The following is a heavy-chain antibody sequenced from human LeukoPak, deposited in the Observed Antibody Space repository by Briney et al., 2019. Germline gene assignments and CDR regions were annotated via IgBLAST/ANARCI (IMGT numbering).Heavy chain of an antibody. V-gene: IGHV4-59*01. D-gene: IGHD2-2*01. Sequence: SETLSLTCPVSGGSISSNYWSWIRQPPGKGLECIGYIYYSGSTNYNPSLKSRITISVDTSKNQFSLKLSSVTAADTAMYYCARTAMVPAAMHTWCFDLWGRGTLVTVSS. J-gene: IGHJ2*01. CDR2: IYYSGST. CDR3: ARTAMVPAAMHTWCFDL. CDR1: GGSISSNY.